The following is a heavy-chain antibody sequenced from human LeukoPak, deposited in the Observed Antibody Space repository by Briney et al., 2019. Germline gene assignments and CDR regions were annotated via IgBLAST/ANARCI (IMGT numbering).Heavy chain of an antibody. D-gene: IGHD3-22*01. CDR2: IFHSGST. CDR1: GFSISSGYY. Sequence: SETLSLTCTVSGFSISSGYYWGWIRQPPGKGLEWIGSIFHSGSTYYNPSLKSRVTISVDTSKNQFSLKLSSVTAADTAVYYCARLDYYDSSGYYYYWGQGTLVTVSS. CDR3: ARLDYYDSSGYYYY. V-gene: IGHV4-38-2*02. J-gene: IGHJ4*02.